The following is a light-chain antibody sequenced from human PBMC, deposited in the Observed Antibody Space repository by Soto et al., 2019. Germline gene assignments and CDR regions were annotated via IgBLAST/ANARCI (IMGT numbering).Light chain of an antibody. V-gene: IGKV1D-16*01. CDR1: QSINTW. J-gene: IGKJ4*01. CDR2: GAS. CDR3: QQFYTFPLT. Sequence: DVQMTQSPSSLSASVGDTVTITCRASQSINTWLAWYQQKPNKAPKSLISGASNLQSGVPSRFSGSGSGTDFTLTISSLQPEDFATYYCQQFYTFPLTFGGGTKVDIK.